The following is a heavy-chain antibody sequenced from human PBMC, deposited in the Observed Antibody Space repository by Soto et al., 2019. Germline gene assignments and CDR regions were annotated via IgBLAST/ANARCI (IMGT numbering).Heavy chain of an antibody. CDR3: ARHPSNFWFDP. J-gene: IGHJ5*02. Sequence: PSETLSLTCTVSGGSISSSSYFWGWICQPPGKGLEWIGSIYYSGSTYYNPSLKSRVTVSVDTSKNQFSLNLSSVTAADTAVYYCARHPSNFWFDPWGQGTLVTSPQ. CDR1: GGSISSSSYF. D-gene: IGHD4-4*01. CDR2: IYYSGST. V-gene: IGHV4-39*01.